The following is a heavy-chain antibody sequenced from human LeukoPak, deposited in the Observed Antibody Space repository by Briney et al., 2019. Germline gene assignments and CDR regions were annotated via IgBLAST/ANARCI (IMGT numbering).Heavy chain of an antibody. CDR2: IYYSGST. Sequence: SETLSLTCTVSGGSISSYYWGWIRQSPGKGLEWIGYIYYSGSTNYNPSLKSRVTISVDTSKNQFSLKLSSVTAADTAVYYCAGESGATNYFDYWGQGTLVTVSS. CDR1: GGSISSYY. CDR3: AGESGATNYFDY. V-gene: IGHV4-59*01. D-gene: IGHD3-10*01. J-gene: IGHJ4*02.